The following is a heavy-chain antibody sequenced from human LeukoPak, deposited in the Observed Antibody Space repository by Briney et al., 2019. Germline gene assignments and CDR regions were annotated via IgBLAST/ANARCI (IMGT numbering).Heavy chain of an antibody. CDR1: GFTFSSYG. D-gene: IGHD5-24*01. Sequence: GRSLRLSCAASGFTFSSYGMHWVRQAPGKGLEWVAVISYDGSNKYYADSVKGRFTISRDNSKDTLYLQMNSLSAEDTAVYYCAKDRRDGYNPFDYWGQGTLVTVSS. CDR2: ISYDGSNK. CDR3: AKDRRDGYNPFDY. J-gene: IGHJ4*02. V-gene: IGHV3-30*18.